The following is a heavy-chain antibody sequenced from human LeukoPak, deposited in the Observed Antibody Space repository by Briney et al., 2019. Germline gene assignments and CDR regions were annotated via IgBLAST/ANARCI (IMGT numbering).Heavy chain of an antibody. D-gene: IGHD3-10*01. CDR1: GYSISSGYY. CDR3: ARVAITMVRGVMGNHNWFDP. J-gene: IGHJ5*02. Sequence: SETLSLTCTVSGYSISSGYYWGWIRQPPGKGLEWIGSIYHSGSTYYNPSLKSRVTISVDTSKNQFSLKLSSVTAADTAVYYCARVAITMVRGVMGNHNWFDPWGQGTLVTVSS. CDR2: IYHSGST. V-gene: IGHV4-38-2*02.